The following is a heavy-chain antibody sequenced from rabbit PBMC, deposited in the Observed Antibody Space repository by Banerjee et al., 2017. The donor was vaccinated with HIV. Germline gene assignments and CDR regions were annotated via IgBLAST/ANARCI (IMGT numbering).Heavy chain of an antibody. V-gene: IGHV1S45*01. J-gene: IGHJ2*01. CDR3: ARSQYAAYAGYGASAFDP. CDR2: IYAGSSGFT. D-gene: IGHD7-1*01. CDR1: GFTISSSYW. Sequence: QEQLEESGGDLVKPEGSLTITCTASGFTISSSYWMCWVRQAPGKGLEWIACIYAGSSGFTYYASWAKGRFTISKTSSTTVTLQMTSLTAADTATYFCARSQYAAYAGYGASAFDPWGQGTLVTVS.